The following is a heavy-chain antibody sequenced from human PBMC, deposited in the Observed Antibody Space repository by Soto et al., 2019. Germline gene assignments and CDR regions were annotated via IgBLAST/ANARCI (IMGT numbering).Heavy chain of an antibody. V-gene: IGHV3-43*01. Sequence: GGSLRLSCAASGFTFDDYTMHWVRQAPGKGLEWVSLISWDGGSTYYADSVKGRFTISRDNSKNSLYLQMNSLRTEDTALYYCAKDISYSGSYFGYYYYYYGMDVWGQGTTVTVSS. J-gene: IGHJ6*02. CDR1: GFTFDDYT. CDR2: ISWDGGST. D-gene: IGHD1-26*01. CDR3: AKDISYSGSYFGYYYYYYGMDV.